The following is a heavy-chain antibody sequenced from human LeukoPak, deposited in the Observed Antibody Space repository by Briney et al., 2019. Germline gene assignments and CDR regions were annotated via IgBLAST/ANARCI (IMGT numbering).Heavy chain of an antibody. CDR1: GGSISSYY. J-gene: IGHJ4*02. Sequence: SETLSLTCTVSGGSISSYYWSWIRQPPGKGLEWIGYIYYSGSTNYNPSLKSRVTISVDTSKNQFSLKLSSVTAADTAVYYCAGIDSSGLSFDYWGQGTLVTVSS. D-gene: IGHD6-19*01. CDR2: IYYSGST. CDR3: AGIDSSGLSFDY. V-gene: IGHV4-59*01.